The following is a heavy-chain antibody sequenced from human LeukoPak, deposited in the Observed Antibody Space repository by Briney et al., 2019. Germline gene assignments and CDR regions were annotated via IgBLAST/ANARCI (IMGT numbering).Heavy chain of an antibody. V-gene: IGHV3-23*01. CDR1: GFTSSNYA. D-gene: IGHD2-21*02. Sequence: RGGSLRLSCAASGFTSSNYAMTWVRQAPGKGLQWVSSITGRGGSTYYADSLKGRFTISRDNSKNTVYLQMNSLRVDDTAVYYCPNAGQFSVTPNAWGQGALVTVSS. CDR3: PNAGQFSVTPNA. CDR2: ITGRGGST. J-gene: IGHJ5*02.